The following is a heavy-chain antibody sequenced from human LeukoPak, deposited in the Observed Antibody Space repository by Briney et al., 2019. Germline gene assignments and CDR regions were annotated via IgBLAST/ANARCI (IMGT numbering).Heavy chain of an antibody. CDR2: IYKGGNT. J-gene: IGHJ4*02. V-gene: IGHV3-66*01. D-gene: IGHD1-26*01. CDR1: GFNVSSNY. Sequence: GGSLRLSCAASGFNVSSNYISWIRQAPGRGLEWVSVIYKGGNTYYLDSVKDRSIISRGSSKNTVYLQMNSLRAEDTAVYYCARDPYLGLGRTFHPHPPGFCWGQGTLVIVSA. CDR3: ARDPYLGLGRTFHPHPPGFC.